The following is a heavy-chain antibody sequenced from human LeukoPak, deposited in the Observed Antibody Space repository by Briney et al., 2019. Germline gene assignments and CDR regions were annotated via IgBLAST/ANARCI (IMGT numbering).Heavy chain of an antibody. CDR2: ISGSGGST. V-gene: IGHV3-23*01. CDR3: AKAPPPIPYYFDY. Sequence: PGGSLRLSCAASGFTFSTYAMSWVRQAPGKGLEWVSAISGSGGSTYYADSVKGRFTISRDNSKNTLYLHMNSLRAEDTAVYYCAKAPPPIPYYFDYWGQGTLVTVSS. CDR1: GFTFSTYA. D-gene: IGHD2-21*01. J-gene: IGHJ4*02.